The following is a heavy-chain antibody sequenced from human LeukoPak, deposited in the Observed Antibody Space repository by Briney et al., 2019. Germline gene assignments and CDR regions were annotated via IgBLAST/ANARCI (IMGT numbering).Heavy chain of an antibody. D-gene: IGHD2-2*01. CDR1: GGSISSGGNY. CDR3: AREGRLGCSSTSCQGDY. CDR2: IYHSGST. J-gene: IGHJ4*02. Sequence: PSETLSLTCTVSGGSISSGGNYWSWIRQPPGKDLEWNRYIYHSGSTYYNPSVKSRVTISVDRSKHQLSLKLSSVTAADTAVYYCAREGRLGCSSTSCQGDYWGQGTLVTVSS. V-gene: IGHV4-30-2*01.